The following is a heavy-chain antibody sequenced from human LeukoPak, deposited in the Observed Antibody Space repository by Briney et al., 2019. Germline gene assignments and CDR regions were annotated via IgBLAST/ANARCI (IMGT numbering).Heavy chain of an antibody. V-gene: IGHV3-33*01. D-gene: IGHD3-10*01. CDR3: ARGQSGDSDAFDI. J-gene: IGHJ3*02. CDR2: VWYDDAVK. CDR1: GFTFSNYG. Sequence: GGSLRLSCAASGFTFSNYGMHWVRQAPGKGLEWLAVVWYDDAVKNYADSVKGRFTISRDNSKNTLFLQMNNLSAEDTAVYYCARGQSGDSDAFDIWGQGTMVTVSS.